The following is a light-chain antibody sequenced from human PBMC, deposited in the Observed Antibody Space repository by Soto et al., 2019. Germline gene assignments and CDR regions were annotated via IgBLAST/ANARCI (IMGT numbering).Light chain of an antibody. J-gene: IGKJ1*01. CDR3: QQYSNWPPLT. CDR2: GAS. CDR1: QSVSTN. Sequence: IVMTQSPATLSVSPGQRATLSCRASQSVSTNLAWYQQKPGQAPRLLIYGASTRATGIPARFSGSGSGTEFTLTNSGLQSDDFAVYYGQQYSNWPPLTFGQGTMVDFK. V-gene: IGKV3D-15*01.